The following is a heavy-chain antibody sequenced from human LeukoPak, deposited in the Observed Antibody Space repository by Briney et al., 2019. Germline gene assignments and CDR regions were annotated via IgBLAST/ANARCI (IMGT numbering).Heavy chain of an antibody. V-gene: IGHV4-30-4*01. D-gene: IGHD5-12*01. Sequence: SQTLSLTCIVSGGSISSDDYYWSWIRQPPGKGLEWIGHITYSGSTDYSPSLRSRVTMSVDTSKNQFSLKLNSVTAAGTAMYFCARGGVGGYDYFDSWGQGTLVAVSS. CDR1: GGSISSDDYY. CDR3: ARGGVGGYDYFDS. CDR2: ITYSGST. J-gene: IGHJ4*02.